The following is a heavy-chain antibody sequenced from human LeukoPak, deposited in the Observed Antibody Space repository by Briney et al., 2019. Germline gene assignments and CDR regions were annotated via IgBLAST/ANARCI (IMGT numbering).Heavy chain of an antibody. CDR3: AVNSTKHTFDI. J-gene: IGHJ3*02. CDR2: VYYSGST. Sequence: SETLSLTCTVSGGSISTYYWSWIRQSPGKGLEWIGSVYYSGSTNYNPSLKSRVSISVDTSKNQFSLGLSSVTAADTAVYYCAVNSTKHTFDIWGQGTMVTVSS. D-gene: IGHD5/OR15-5a*01. CDR1: GGSISTYY. V-gene: IGHV4-59*08.